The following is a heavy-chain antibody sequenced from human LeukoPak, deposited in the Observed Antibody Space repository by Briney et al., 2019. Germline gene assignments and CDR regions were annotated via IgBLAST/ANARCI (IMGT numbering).Heavy chain of an antibody. CDR1: GFTFGDYG. D-gene: IGHD3-10*02. CDR3: AELGITMIGGV. CDR2: ISSSGSTI. V-gene: IGHV3-48*03. J-gene: IGHJ6*04. Sequence: PGGSLRLSCTASGFTFGDYGVSWVRQAPGKGLEWVSYISSSGSTIYYADSVKGRFTISRDNAKNSLYLQMNSLRAEDTAVYYCAELGITMIGGVWGKGTTVTISS.